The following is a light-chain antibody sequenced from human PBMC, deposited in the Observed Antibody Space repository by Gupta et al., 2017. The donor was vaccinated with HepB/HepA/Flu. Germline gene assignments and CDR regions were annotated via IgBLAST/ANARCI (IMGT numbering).Light chain of an antibody. Sequence: EIVLTQSPATLSLSPGERATLSCRASQSVSSYLAWYQQKPGQAPRLLIYDASNRATGIPARFSGSGSGTEFTLTISSLEPEDFAVYYCQQHSNWPLTFGRGTKVEIK. CDR1: QSVSSY. J-gene: IGKJ4*01. CDR3: QQHSNWPLT. CDR2: DAS. V-gene: IGKV3-11*01.